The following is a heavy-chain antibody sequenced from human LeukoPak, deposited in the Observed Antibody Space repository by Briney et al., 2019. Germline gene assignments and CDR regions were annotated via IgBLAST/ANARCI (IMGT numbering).Heavy chain of an antibody. D-gene: IGHD4-17*01. V-gene: IGHV4-59*08. Sequence: SETLSLTCTVSGGSISNYYWSWIQQPPGKGLELIAYIYYNGNTNYNPTLKSRVPISVATSKNHFSLKVSSVTAADTAVYYCARPNSGDYAWFDPWGQGTLVTVSS. CDR3: ARPNSGDYAWFDP. J-gene: IGHJ5*02. CDR2: IYYNGNT. CDR1: GGSISNYY.